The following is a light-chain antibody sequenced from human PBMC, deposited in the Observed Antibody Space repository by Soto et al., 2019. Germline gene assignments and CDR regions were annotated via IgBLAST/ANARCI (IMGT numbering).Light chain of an antibody. CDR2: DAS. CDR3: QQYNTWPPYT. CDR1: QSVSSN. Sequence: DIVMTQSPGTLSVSPGERATLSCRASQSVSSNLAWYQQKPGQAPRLLIYDASTRATGIPARFSGSGSETDFTLSISSLQSEDFAVYFCQQYNTWPPYTFGQGTKLEI. J-gene: IGKJ2*01. V-gene: IGKV3-15*01.